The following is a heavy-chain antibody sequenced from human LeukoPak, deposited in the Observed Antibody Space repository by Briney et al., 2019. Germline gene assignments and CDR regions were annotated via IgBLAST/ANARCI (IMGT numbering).Heavy chain of an antibody. CDR1: GLTFSSFA. CDR3: VKGGVYSSGALDY. V-gene: IGHV3-64D*09. Sequence: PGGSLRLSCSASGLTFSSFAMHWVRQAPGEGLEHVSAISSSGSNTYYADSVKGRFTISRDNSKNTLDLQMSSLRPEDTAIYHCVKGGVYSSGALDYWGQGTLVTVSS. J-gene: IGHJ4*02. D-gene: IGHD5-18*01. CDR2: ISSSGSNT.